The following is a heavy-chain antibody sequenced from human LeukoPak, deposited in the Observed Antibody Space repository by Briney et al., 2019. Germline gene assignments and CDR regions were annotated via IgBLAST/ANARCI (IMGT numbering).Heavy chain of an antibody. D-gene: IGHD3-22*01. J-gene: IGHJ5*02. CDR2: INHSGST. Sequence: SETLSLTCAVYGGSFSGYYWSWIRQPPGKGLEWIGEINHSGSTNYNPSLKSRVTISVDTSKNKFSLKLSSVTAAATAVYYCAGRSSVFDPWGQGTLVTVSS. CDR1: GGSFSGYY. V-gene: IGHV4-34*01. CDR3: AGRSSVFDP.